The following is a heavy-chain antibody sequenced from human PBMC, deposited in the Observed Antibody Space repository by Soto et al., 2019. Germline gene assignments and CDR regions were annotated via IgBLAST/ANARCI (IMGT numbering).Heavy chain of an antibody. J-gene: IGHJ4*02. Sequence: PGGSLRLSCAASGFTFSSYAMSWVRRAPGKGLEWVSAISGSGGSTYYADSVKGRFTISRDNSKNTLYLQMNSLRAEDTAVYYCAKVLSRGGSYQIGFDYWGQGTLVTVSS. V-gene: IGHV3-23*01. CDR3: AKVLSRGGSYQIGFDY. CDR1: GFTFSSYA. CDR2: ISGSGGST. D-gene: IGHD1-26*01.